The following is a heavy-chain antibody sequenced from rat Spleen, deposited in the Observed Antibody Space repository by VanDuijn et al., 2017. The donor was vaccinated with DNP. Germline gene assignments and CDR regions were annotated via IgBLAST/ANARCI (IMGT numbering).Heavy chain of an antibody. V-gene: IGHV3-1*01. CDR2: ISYSGST. CDR1: GSSIISNY. J-gene: IGHJ3*01. CDR3: ASGGAGIWFAY. Sequence: EVQLQESGPGLVKPSQSLSLTCSVTGSSIISNYWAWIRKFPGNKMEWTGYISYSGSTSYNPSLKSRISITRDTSKNQFLLQLNSVTTEDTATYYCASGGAGIWFAYWGQGTLVTVSS. D-gene: IGHD4-2*01.